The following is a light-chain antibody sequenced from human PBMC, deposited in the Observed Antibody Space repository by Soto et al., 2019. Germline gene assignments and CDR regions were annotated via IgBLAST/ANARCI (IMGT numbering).Light chain of an antibody. J-gene: IGKJ1*01. CDR1: QSISNW. CDR2: DAS. CDR3: QQYSSYST. Sequence: DIQMTQSPSSLSASVGDRVTITCRASQSISNWLAWYQQKPGKAPKLLIYDASTLESGVPSRFSGGGFGTDFTLTISSLQPDYFATYYRQQYSSYSTFGQGTKVEMK. V-gene: IGKV1-5*01.